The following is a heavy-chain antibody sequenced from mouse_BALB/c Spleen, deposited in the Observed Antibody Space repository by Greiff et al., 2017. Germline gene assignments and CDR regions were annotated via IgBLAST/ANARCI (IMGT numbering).Heavy chain of an antibody. J-gene: IGHJ4*01. CDR2: INPSNGRT. CDR3: ARRTGSSYAMDY. CDR1: GYTFTSYW. Sequence: QVQLQQPGAELVKPGASVKLSCKASGYTFTSYWMHWVKQRPGQGLEWIGEINPSNGRTNYNEKFKSKATLTVDKSSSTAYMQLSSLTSEDSAVYYCARRTGSSYAMDYWGQGTSVTVSS. D-gene: IGHD1-1*01. V-gene: IGHV1S81*02.